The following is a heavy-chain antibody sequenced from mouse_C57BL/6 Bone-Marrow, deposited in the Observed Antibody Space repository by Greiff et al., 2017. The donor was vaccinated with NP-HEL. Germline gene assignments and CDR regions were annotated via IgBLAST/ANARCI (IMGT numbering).Heavy chain of an antibody. CDR2: IDPSDSYT. J-gene: IGHJ2*01. D-gene: IGHD2-4*01. CDR3: ARWGVYYDYDGY. V-gene: IGHV1-59*01. CDR1: GYTFTSYW. Sequence: QVQLQQPGAELVRPGTSVKLSCKASGYTFTSYWMHWVKQRPGQGLEWIGVIDPSDSYTNYNQKFKGKATLTVDTSSSTAYMQLSSLTSEDAAVYYCARWGVYYDYDGYWGQGTTLTVSS.